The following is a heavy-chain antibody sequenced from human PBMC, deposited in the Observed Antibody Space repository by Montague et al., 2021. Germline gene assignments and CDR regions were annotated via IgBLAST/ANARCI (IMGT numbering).Heavy chain of an antibody. D-gene: IGHD5-24*01. J-gene: IGHJ5*02. Sequence: CAISGDSDCIIELSRNWIRQSSSRGPGRLGGSYYRFKWYNEYAISVKSRITVNPDTSKNQFSLLLNSVTPEDTAVYYCARGWQKRFDPWGQGTLVTVSS. CDR3: ARGWQKRFDP. CDR2: SYYRFKWYN. V-gene: IGHV6-1*01. CDR1: GDSDCIIELS.